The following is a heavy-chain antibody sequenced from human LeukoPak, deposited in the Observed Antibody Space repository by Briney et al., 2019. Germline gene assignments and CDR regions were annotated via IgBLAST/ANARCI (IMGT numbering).Heavy chain of an antibody. J-gene: IGHJ4*02. D-gene: IGHD3-22*01. CDR3: AKQPGSVVDSSGSLSRH. CDR2: ISGSGAST. Sequence: GGSRRLSCAASGFTFSSYAMSWVRQAPGKGLEWVSTISGSGASTYYADSVKGRFTISRDNSKNTLYLQMNSLRAEDTAVYYCAKQPGSVVDSSGSLSRHWGQGTLVTVSS. CDR1: GFTFSSYA. V-gene: IGHV3-23*01.